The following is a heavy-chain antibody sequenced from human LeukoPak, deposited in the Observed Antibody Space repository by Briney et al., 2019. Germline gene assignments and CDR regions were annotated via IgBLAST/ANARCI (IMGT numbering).Heavy chain of an antibody. CDR3: AGEGYSSWYYFDY. Sequence: PSETLSLTCTVSGGSISSYYWSWIRQPPGKGLEWIGYIYYSGSTNYNPSLKSRVTISVDTSKNQFSLKLSSVTAADTAVYYCAGEGYSSWYYFDYWGQGTLVTVSS. CDR1: GGSISSYY. CDR2: IYYSGST. J-gene: IGHJ4*02. V-gene: IGHV4-59*01. D-gene: IGHD5-18*01.